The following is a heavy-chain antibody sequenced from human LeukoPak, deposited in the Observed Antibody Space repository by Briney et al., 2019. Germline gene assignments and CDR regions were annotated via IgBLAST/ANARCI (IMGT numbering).Heavy chain of an antibody. V-gene: IGHV3-23*01. J-gene: IGHJ4*02. D-gene: IGHD1-14*01. CDR2: ISGSGLST. CDR1: GFSFSTYA. CDR3: AQGRIGRRLLFDS. Sequence: PGGSLRLSCAASGFSFSTYAMRWVRQAPGKGLEWVSDISGSGLSTYYADSVKGRFTVSRDNSKNTLYLQMNSLRDEDTALYYCAQGRIGRRLLFDSWGQGTLVTVSS.